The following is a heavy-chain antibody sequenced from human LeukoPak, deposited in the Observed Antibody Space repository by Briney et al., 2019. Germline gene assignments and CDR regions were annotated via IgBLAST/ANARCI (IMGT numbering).Heavy chain of an antibody. J-gene: IGHJ4*02. Sequence: GGSLRLSCAASGFTFSNYAMSWVRQAPGKGLEWVSTISGSGGNTYYADSVKGRFTISRDNSKNTLYLQMSSLRAEDTAVYFCAKGPSGSYLDYWGQGTLVTVSS. D-gene: IGHD1-26*01. CDR2: ISGSGGNT. V-gene: IGHV3-23*01. CDR3: AKGPSGSYLDY. CDR1: GFTFSNYA.